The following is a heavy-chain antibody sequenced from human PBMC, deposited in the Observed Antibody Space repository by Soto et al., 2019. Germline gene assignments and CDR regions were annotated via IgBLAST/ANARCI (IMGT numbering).Heavy chain of an antibody. CDR2: IIPIFGTA. Sequence: SVKVSCKASGGTFSSYAISWVRQAPGQGLEWMGGIIPIFGTANYAQKFQGRVTMTADESTSTAYMELSSLRSDDTAVYYCARLPIGGSYGMDVWGQGTTVTVSS. V-gene: IGHV1-69*13. J-gene: IGHJ6*02. CDR1: GGTFSSYA. D-gene: IGHD2-15*01. CDR3: ARLPIGGSYGMDV.